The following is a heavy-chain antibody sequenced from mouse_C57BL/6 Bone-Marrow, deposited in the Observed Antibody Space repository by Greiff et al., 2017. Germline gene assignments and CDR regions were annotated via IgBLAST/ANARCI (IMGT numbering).Heavy chain of an antibody. D-gene: IGHD1-2*01. Sequence: QVQLQQSGAELVRPGTSVKMSCKASGYTFTNYWIGWAKQRPGHGLEWIGDIYPGGGYTNYNEKFKGKATLTADKSSSTAYMQFSSLPSEDSAIYYCARLRTTALYFDVWGTGTTVTVSS. J-gene: IGHJ1*03. CDR2: IYPGGGYT. V-gene: IGHV1-63*01. CDR3: ARLRTTALYFDV. CDR1: GYTFTNYW.